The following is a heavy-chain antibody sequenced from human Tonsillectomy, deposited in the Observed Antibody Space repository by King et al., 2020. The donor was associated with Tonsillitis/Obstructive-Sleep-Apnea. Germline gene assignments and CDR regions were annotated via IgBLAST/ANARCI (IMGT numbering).Heavy chain of an antibody. CDR3: AREGEMEWLLYIDN. CDR2: IYHSGST. CDR1: GGPISSGSYY. J-gene: IGHJ4*02. D-gene: IGHD3-3*01. V-gene: IGHV4-39*02. Sequence: QLQESGPGLVKPSETLSLTCTVFGGPISSGSYYWGWIRQPPGKGLEWIGSIYHSGSTYYNPSLKSRVTISVDTSKNQFSLKLSSVAAADTAVYSCAREGEMEWLLYIDNWGQGALVTVSS.